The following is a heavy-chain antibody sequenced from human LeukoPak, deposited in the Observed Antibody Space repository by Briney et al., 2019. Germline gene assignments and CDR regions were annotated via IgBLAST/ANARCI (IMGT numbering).Heavy chain of an antibody. CDR1: GYTFATYW. J-gene: IGHJ6*02. Sequence: GESLKISCQGSGYTFATYWIAWVRQMPGKGLEWMGSIYPGDSDTRYSPSFQGQVAISGDKSTAHPQWSSLKASDTAMYYCARLSCSGGSCYFDVWGQGTTVTVSS. D-gene: IGHD2-15*01. V-gene: IGHV5-51*01. CDR2: IYPGDSDT. CDR3: ARLSCSGGSCYFDV.